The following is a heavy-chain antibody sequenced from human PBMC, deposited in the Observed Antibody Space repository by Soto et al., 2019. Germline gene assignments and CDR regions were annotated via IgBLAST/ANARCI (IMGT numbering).Heavy chain of an antibody. V-gene: IGHV4-59*11. Sequence: QVQLQASGPGLVKPSETLSLTCPVSGGSINHPYWSWIRQPPGKGLEWLGYVYYNGITNYNPSLKSRVTMSVDTSKNQVSLNLTSLTAADTATYYCARANWYSEYWGQGIPVTVSS. CDR3: ARANWYSEY. CDR2: VYYNGIT. J-gene: IGHJ4*02. CDR1: GGSINHPY. D-gene: IGHD7-27*01.